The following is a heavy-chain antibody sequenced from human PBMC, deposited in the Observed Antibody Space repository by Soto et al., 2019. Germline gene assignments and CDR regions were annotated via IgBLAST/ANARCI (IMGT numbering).Heavy chain of an antibody. D-gene: IGHD5-18*01. J-gene: IGHJ4*02. Sequence: LRLSCAASGFTFSSSWMSWVRQAPGKGLEWVANIKQDGSDKYYVDSVKGRFTISRDNAKNSLYLQMNSLRAEDTAVYYCAREYRYLFDYWGQGTLVTVS. CDR3: AREYRYLFDY. V-gene: IGHV3-7*01. CDR2: IKQDGSDK. CDR1: GFTFSSSW.